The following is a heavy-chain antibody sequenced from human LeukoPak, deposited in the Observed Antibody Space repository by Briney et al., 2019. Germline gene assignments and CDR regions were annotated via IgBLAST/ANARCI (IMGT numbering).Heavy chain of an antibody. Sequence: GASVKVSWTASGYTFTSYGISWVRQAPVQGLEWMGWISAYNGNTNYAQKRQGRVTMTTDTSTSTAYMELRSLRSDDTAVYYCASPTRFGEGAFDIWGQGTMVTVSS. CDR1: GYTFTSYG. V-gene: IGHV1-18*04. CDR2: ISAYNGNT. CDR3: ASPTRFGEGAFDI. J-gene: IGHJ3*02. D-gene: IGHD3-10*01.